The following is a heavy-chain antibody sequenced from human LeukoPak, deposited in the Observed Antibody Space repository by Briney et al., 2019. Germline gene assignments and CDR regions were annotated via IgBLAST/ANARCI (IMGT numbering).Heavy chain of an antibody. D-gene: IGHD3-3*01. Sequence: GGSLRLSCAASGFTFSSYSMNWVRQAPGKGLEWVSSISSSSSYIYYADSVKGRFTISRDNAKNSLYLQMNSLRAEDTAVYYCARDYRALTYYDFWSGYPYFDYWGQGTLLTVSS. CDR1: GFTFSSYS. CDR2: ISSSSSYI. CDR3: ARDYRALTYYDFWSGYPYFDY. V-gene: IGHV3-21*01. J-gene: IGHJ4*02.